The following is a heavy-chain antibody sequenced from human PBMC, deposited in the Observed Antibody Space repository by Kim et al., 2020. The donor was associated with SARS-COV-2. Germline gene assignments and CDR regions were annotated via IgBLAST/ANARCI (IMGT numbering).Heavy chain of an antibody. CDR3: ASSKSYPSWFDP. CDR2: ISSSGSTI. J-gene: IGHJ5*02. D-gene: IGHD4-4*01. CDR1: GFTFSDYY. Sequence: GGSLRLSCAASGFTFSDYYMSWIRQAPGKGLEWVSYISSSGSTIYYADSVKGRFTISRDNAKNSLYLQMNSLRAEDTAVYYCASSKSYPSWFDPWGQGTLVTVSS. V-gene: IGHV3-11*04.